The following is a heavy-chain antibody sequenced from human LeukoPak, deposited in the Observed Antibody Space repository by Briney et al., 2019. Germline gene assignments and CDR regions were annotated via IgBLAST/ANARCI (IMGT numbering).Heavy chain of an antibody. CDR3: ARVLQYSTGWFNYFDQ. D-gene: IGHD6-19*01. Sequence: PGGSLRLSCAASGFTFRNSNMNWVRQAPGKGLEWVSSISTSRANIYYADSVKGRFTISRDNAKNSLYLQMNSRRAEDTAVYYCARVLQYSTGWFNYFDQWGQGTRVTGPS. J-gene: IGHJ4*02. CDR1: GFTFRNSN. V-gene: IGHV3-21*01. CDR2: ISTSRANI.